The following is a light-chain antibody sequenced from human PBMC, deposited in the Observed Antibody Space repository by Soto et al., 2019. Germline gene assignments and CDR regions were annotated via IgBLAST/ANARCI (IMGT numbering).Light chain of an antibody. CDR2: DVS. Sequence: EIVMTQSPATLSVSTGERATLSWSAGQGVTTNFAWYQQKPGQSPRLLIYDVSIRATGVPDRFSGSGSETDFTLTISSLKSEDFAVYFCQQYNNWPFTFGQGTRVEIK. CDR1: QGVTTN. V-gene: IGKV3-15*01. CDR3: QQYNNWPFT. J-gene: IGKJ5*01.